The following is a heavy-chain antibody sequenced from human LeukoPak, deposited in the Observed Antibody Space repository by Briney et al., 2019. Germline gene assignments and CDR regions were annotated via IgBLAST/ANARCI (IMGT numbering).Heavy chain of an antibody. CDR2: TYPGDSDT. CDR1: GYSFTSYW. CDR3: ARHGGSSWFLGYNWFDP. D-gene: IGHD6-13*01. V-gene: IGHV5-51*01. Sequence: GESLKISCKGSGYSFTSYWIGWVRQMPGKGLEWMGITYPGDSDTRYSPSFQGQVTISADKSISTAYLQWSSLKASDTAMYYCARHGGSSWFLGYNWFDPWGQGTLVTVSS. J-gene: IGHJ5*02.